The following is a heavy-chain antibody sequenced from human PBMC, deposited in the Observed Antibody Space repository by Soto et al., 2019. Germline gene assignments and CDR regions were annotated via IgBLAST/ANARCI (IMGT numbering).Heavy chain of an antibody. CDR1: GGSISSSSFH. D-gene: IGHD6-13*01. CDR2: IYYSGST. CDR3: ARRERAAGTDWWFDP. Sequence: QLQLQESGPGLVKPSETLSLTCTVSGGSISSSSFHWGWIRQPPGKGLEWIGSIYYSGSTYYSPSLKSRVTISLPTSKNQFSLKLSSVTAADTAVYYCARRERAAGTDWWFDPWGQGTLVTVSS. V-gene: IGHV4-39*01. J-gene: IGHJ5*02.